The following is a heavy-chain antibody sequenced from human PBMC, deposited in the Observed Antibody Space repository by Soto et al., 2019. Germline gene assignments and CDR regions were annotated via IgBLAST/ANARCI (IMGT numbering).Heavy chain of an antibody. V-gene: IGHV3-23*01. D-gene: IGHD6-19*01. J-gene: IGHJ3*02. Sequence: GGSLRLSCAASGFTFSNHAMSWVRQAPGKGLEWVSAISGSGDGTYYADPVKGRFTISRDNSKNTLYLQLNSLRAEDTAVYYCAKVQYISGWFGDAFEIWGQGRMVT. CDR1: GFTFSNHA. CDR2: ISGSGDGT. CDR3: AKVQYISGWFGDAFEI.